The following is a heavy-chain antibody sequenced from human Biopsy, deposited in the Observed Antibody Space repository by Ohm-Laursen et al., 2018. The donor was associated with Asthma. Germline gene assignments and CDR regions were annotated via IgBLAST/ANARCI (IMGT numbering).Heavy chain of an antibody. J-gene: IGHJ4*02. CDR1: GFSLSDYY. CDR2: ISWSSSYT. V-gene: IGHV3-11*06. CDR3: ARGGSRDLWGTYRYPWDY. Sequence: SLRLSCAASGFSLSDYYMSWIRQAPGKGLERVSYISWSSSYTNYADSVKGRFPISRDNAKNSLFLQMNSLRAEDTAVYYCARGGSRDLWGTYRYPWDYWGQGTLVSVSS. D-gene: IGHD3-16*02.